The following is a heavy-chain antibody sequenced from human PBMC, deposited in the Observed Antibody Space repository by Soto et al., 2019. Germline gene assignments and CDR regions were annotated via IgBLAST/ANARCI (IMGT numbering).Heavy chain of an antibody. Sequence: EVQLVESGGGLVKPGGSLRLSCAASGFTFSSYSMNWVRQAPGKGLDWGSSLSSSSSYIYYADSVKCHFTIPRYNAKNSMYLQMNSLRAEDTAVYYCARDCSSTSCYELYYGMDVWGQGTTVTVSS. V-gene: IGHV3-21*03. CDR3: ARDCSSTSCYELYYGMDV. J-gene: IGHJ6*02. CDR2: LSSSSSYI. D-gene: IGHD2-2*01. CDR1: GFTFSSYS.